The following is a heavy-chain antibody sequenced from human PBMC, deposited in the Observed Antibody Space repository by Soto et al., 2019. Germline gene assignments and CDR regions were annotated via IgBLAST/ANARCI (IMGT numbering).Heavy chain of an antibody. CDR1: GFILSDCA. CDR2: ISSSSSVI. J-gene: IGHJ6*03. V-gene: IGHV3-48*01. D-gene: IGHD7-27*01. CDR3: ARDLIRSSNWYYDMDV. Sequence: EVQLVESGGGLVQPGGSLRLSCATSGFILSDCAMNWVRQAPGKGLERVSYISSSSSVIDYADSVKGRFTVSRDNARNSLYLQLNSLRVEDTAVYYCARDLIRSSNWYYDMDVWATGTTVTVS.